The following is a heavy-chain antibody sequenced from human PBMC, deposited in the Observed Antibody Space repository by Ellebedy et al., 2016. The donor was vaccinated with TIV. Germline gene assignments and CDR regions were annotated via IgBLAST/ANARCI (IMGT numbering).Heavy chain of an antibody. Sequence: MPSETLSLTCTVSGDSISSYYWSWIRQPPGKGLEWIGYVFYGGSTKYNPSLKSRVTISVDTSKNQFSLRLTSVTAADTAVYYCAREHTRYCSGTSCYGNWFDPWGQGKLVIVSS. CDR2: VFYGGST. V-gene: IGHV4-59*01. CDR3: AREHTRYCSGTSCYGNWFDP. CDR1: GDSISSYY. D-gene: IGHD2-2*01. J-gene: IGHJ5*02.